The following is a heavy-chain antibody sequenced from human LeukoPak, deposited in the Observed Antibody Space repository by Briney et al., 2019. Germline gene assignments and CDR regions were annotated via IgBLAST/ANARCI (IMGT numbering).Heavy chain of an antibody. CDR3: ARSQGGSYLDY. CDR2: INPSGGST. D-gene: IGHD1-26*01. J-gene: IGHJ4*02. Sequence: ASVKVSCKASGYTFTSYYMRWVRQAPGQGLEWTGIINPSGGSTSYAQKFQGRVAMTRDTSTSTVYMELSSLRSEDTAVYYCARSQGGSYLDYWGQGTLVTVSS. CDR1: GYTFTSYY. V-gene: IGHV1-46*01.